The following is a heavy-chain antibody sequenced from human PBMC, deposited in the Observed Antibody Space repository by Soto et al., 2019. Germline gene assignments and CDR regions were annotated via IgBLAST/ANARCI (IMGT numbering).Heavy chain of an antibody. CDR3: VRQFVVVPAAIPADFAS. CDR1: GFTFSSYE. Sequence: EVQLVESGGGLVQPGGSLRLSCAASGFTFSSYEMNWVRQAPGKGLEWVSYISSSGSTIYYADSVKGRFTISRDNAKNSLYLQMNSLRAEATAVYYCVRQFVVVPAAIPADFASWAQGTLVTLPS. J-gene: IGHJ4*02. D-gene: IGHD2-2*02. V-gene: IGHV3-48*03. CDR2: ISSSGSTI.